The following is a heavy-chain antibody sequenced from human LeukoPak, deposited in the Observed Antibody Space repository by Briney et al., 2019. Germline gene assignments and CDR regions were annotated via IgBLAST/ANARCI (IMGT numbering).Heavy chain of an antibody. CDR3: ARGAGDGYSRDDAFDI. D-gene: IGHD5-24*01. CDR2: INPNSGGT. J-gene: IGHJ3*02. CDR1: GYTFTGYY. Sequence: GSSVKVSCKASGYTFTGYYMHWVRQAPGQGLEWMGRINPNSGGTNYAQKFQGRVTMTRDTSISTAYMELSRLRSDDTAVYYCARGAGDGYSRDDAFDIWGQGTMVTVSS. V-gene: IGHV1-2*06.